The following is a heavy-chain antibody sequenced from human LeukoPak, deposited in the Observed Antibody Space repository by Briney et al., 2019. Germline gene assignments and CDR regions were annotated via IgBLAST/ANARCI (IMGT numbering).Heavy chain of an antibody. CDR2: IYSGGST. D-gene: IGHD3-16*01. V-gene: IGHV3-66*02. Sequence: GGSLRPSCAASGFTVSSNYMSWVRRAPGKGLEWVSVIYSGGSTYYADSVKGRFTISRDNSKNTLYLQMNSLRAEDTAVYYCARAPWGGAFDIWGQGTMVTVSS. CDR1: GFTVSSNY. CDR3: ARAPWGGAFDI. J-gene: IGHJ3*02.